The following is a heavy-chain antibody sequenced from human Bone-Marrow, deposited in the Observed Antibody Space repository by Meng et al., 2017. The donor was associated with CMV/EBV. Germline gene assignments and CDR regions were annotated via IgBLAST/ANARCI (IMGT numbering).Heavy chain of an antibody. CDR2: MNPNTGNT. CDR1: GYTFTSYN. V-gene: IGHV1-8*01. D-gene: IGHD6-13*01. Sequence: ASVKVSCKASGYTFTSYNINWVRQATGQGLEWMGWMNPNTGNTGYAQKFQGRLTMTRDTSISTAFVELSSLRSEDTAVYYCARGRFPPGYSSNWYLYFDRWGRGTLVTVSS. CDR3: ARGRFPPGYSSNWYLYFDR. J-gene: IGHJ2*01.